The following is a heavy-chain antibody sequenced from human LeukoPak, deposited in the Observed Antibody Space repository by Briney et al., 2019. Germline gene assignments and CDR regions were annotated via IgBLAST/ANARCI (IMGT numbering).Heavy chain of an antibody. CDR2: MNPNSGNT. D-gene: IGHD3-22*01. CDR3: ARLDPDSSGYSFDY. J-gene: IGHJ4*02. V-gene: IGHV1-8*01. Sequence: ASVKVSCKASGYTFTSYDINWVRQATGQGLEWMGWMNPNSGNTGYAQKFQGRVTITRNTSISTAYMELSSLRSEDTAVYYCARLDPDSSGYSFDYWGQGTLVTVSS. CDR1: GYTFTSYD.